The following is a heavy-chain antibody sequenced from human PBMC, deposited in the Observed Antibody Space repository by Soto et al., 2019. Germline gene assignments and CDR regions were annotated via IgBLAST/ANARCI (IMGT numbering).Heavy chain of an antibody. CDR3: ARDSRNVLLWFGELSPYYFDY. Sequence: GASVKVSCKASGYTFTGYYMHWVRQAPGQGLEWMGWINPNSGGTNYAQKFQGRVTMTRDASTSTAYMELSRLRSDDTAVYYCARDSRNVLLWFGELSPYYFDYWGQGTLVTVSS. J-gene: IGHJ4*02. CDR1: GYTFTGYY. CDR2: INPNSGGT. V-gene: IGHV1-2*02. D-gene: IGHD3-10*01.